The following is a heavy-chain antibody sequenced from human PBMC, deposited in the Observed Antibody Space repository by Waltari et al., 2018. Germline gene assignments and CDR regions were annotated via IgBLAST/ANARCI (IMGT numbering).Heavy chain of an antibody. Sequence: QVQLQQWGAGLLKPSETLSLTCAVSGGSFSGYYWSWIRQPPGKGLEWIGEINHSGSTNYNPSLKSRVTISVDTSKNQFSLKLSSVTAADTAVYYCARGRSVRVPFDYWGQGTLVTVSS. V-gene: IGHV4-34*01. CDR1: GGSFSGYY. CDR2: INHSGST. CDR3: ARGRSVRVPFDY. J-gene: IGHJ4*02.